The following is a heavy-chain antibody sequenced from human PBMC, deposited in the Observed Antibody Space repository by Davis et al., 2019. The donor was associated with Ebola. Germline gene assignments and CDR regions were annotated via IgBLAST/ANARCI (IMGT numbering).Heavy chain of an antibody. Sequence: GESLKISCAASGFTFSSYWMSWVRQAPGKGLEWVANIKQDGSEKYYVDSVKGRFTISRDNSKNSLYLQMNSLRTEDTALYYCTRDFRGSYEYWGQGTLVTVSS. D-gene: IGHD1-26*01. CDR2: IKQDGSEK. J-gene: IGHJ4*02. V-gene: IGHV3-7*03. CDR3: TRDFRGSYEY. CDR1: GFTFSSYW.